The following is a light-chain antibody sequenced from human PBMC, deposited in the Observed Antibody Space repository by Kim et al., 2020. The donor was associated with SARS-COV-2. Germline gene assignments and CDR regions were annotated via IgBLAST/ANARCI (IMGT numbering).Light chain of an antibody. Sequence: DIQMTQSPSSLSASVGDRVTIICRASQGISNYLAWYQQKPGKVPKLLIYAASTFQSGVPSRFSGSGSGTDFTLTISSLQPEDVATYYCQKYNSAPRTFGQGTKVDIK. CDR3: QKYNSAPRT. CDR1: QGISNY. CDR2: AAS. V-gene: IGKV1-27*01. J-gene: IGKJ1*01.